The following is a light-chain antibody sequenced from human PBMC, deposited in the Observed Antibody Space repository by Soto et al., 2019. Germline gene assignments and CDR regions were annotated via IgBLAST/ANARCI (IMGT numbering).Light chain of an antibody. Sequence: EIVMTQSPATLSVSPGERATLSCRASQSVGSDLAWYQQKPGQAPRLLIYGASTRATGIPARFSGSASGTEFTLTISGLQSEDFAVYYCQQYKNWPPITFGQGTRLEIK. CDR3: QQYKNWPPIT. CDR2: GAS. V-gene: IGKV3-15*01. J-gene: IGKJ5*01. CDR1: QSVGSD.